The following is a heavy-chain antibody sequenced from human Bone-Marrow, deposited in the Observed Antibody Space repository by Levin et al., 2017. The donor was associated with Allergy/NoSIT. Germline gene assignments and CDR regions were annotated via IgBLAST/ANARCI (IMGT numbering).Heavy chain of an antibody. J-gene: IGHJ4*02. CDR1: GYTFKTYA. CDR2: INAGDGKS. Sequence: ASVKVSCKASGYTFKTYAIHWVRQAPGQRLEWMGWINAGDGKSEYSQKFQRRVTITRDTSASTAYMELSSLRSEDTAVYYCARGRGNYYFDFWGQGALVTVSS. V-gene: IGHV1-3*01. CDR3: ARGRGNYYFDF. D-gene: IGHD3-16*01.